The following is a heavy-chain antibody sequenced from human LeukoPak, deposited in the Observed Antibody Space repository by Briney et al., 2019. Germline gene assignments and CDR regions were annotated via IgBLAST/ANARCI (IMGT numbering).Heavy chain of an antibody. J-gene: IGHJ5*02. Sequence: PSETLSLTCAVDGGSFSGYYWSWIRQPPGKGLEWIGEINHSGSTNYNPSLKSRVTISVDTSKNQFSLKLSSVTAADTAVYYCARATRRYCSSTSCYTGWFDPWGQGTLVTVSS. V-gene: IGHV4-34*01. D-gene: IGHD2-2*02. CDR1: GGSFSGYY. CDR3: ARATRRYCSSTSCYTGWFDP. CDR2: INHSGST.